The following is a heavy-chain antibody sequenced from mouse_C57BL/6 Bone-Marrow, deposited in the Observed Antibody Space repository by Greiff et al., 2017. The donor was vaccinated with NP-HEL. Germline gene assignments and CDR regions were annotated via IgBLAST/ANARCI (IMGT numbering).Heavy chain of an antibody. V-gene: IGHV5-4*01. CDR3: ARGTVRFYYFDD. Sequence: DVQLVESGGGLVKPGGSLKLSCAASGFTFSSYAMSWVRQTPEKRLEWVATISDGGSYTYYPDNVKGRFTISRDKAKNNLYLQMSHLKAEDTAMYYCARGTVRFYYFDDWGQGTTLTVSS. J-gene: IGHJ2*01. CDR2: ISDGGSYT. D-gene: IGHD4-1*01. CDR1: GFTFSSYA.